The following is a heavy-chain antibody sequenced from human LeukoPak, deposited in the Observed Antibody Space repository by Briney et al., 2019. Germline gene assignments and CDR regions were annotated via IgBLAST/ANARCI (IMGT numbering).Heavy chain of an antibody. CDR1: GYSFTSYW. Sequence: ESLRISCKGSGYSFTSYWIGWVRQMPGKGLEWMGIIYPGDSDTRYSPSFQGQVTISADKSISTAYLQWSSLKASDTAMYYCARRAYCSSTSCYSPGFDYWGQGTLVTVSS. CDR3: ARRAYCSSTSCYSPGFDY. J-gene: IGHJ4*02. D-gene: IGHD2-2*01. V-gene: IGHV5-51*01. CDR2: IYPGDSDT.